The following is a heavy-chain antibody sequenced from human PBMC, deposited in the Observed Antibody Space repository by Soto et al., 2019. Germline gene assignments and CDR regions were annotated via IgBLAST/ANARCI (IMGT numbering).Heavy chain of an antibody. J-gene: IGHJ5*02. CDR1: GGSISSSGYY. CDR3: PRPHCNSPNCVPLDP. V-gene: IGHV4-39*01. Sequence: PSETLSLTCTVSGGSISSSGYYWGWIRQPPGKGLEWIGSIYYSGSTSYNPSLKSRVTMSVDTSKNQLSLKLSSVTAADTAVYYCPRPHCNSPNCVPLDPWGQGTLVTVSS. D-gene: IGHD2-2*01. CDR2: IYYSGST.